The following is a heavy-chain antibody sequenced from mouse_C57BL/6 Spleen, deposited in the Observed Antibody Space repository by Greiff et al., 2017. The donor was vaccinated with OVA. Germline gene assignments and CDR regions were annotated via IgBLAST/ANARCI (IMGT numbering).Heavy chain of an antibody. CDR2: KSYDGSN. V-gene: IGHV3-6*01. CDR1: GYSITSGYY. J-gene: IGHJ4*01. Sequence: EESGPGLVKPSQSLSLTCSVTGYSITSGYYWNWIRQFPGNKLEWMGYKSYDGSNNYNPSLKNRISITRDTSKNQFFLKLNSVTTEDTATYYCASHLRGDYWGQGTSVTVSS. CDR3: ASHLRGDY.